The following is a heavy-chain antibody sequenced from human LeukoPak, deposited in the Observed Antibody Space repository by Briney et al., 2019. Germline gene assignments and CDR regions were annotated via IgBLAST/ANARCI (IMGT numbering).Heavy chain of an antibody. D-gene: IGHD6-19*01. CDR3: ARGIAVAGIDY. Sequence: ASVKVSCKASGYTFTSYYMHWVRQAPGQGLEWMGIINPSGGSTSYAQKFQGRVTMTRDMSTSTVYMGLSSLRSEDTAVYYCARGIAVAGIDYWGQGTLVTVSS. CDR2: INPSGGST. V-gene: IGHV1-46*01. J-gene: IGHJ4*02. CDR1: GYTFTSYY.